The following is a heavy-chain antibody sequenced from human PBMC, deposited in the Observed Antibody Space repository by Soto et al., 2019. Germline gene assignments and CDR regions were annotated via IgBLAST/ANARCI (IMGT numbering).Heavy chain of an antibody. Sequence: SETLSLTCTVSVGSISYYYWTWIRQPPGKGLEWIGYVYHSGVTNYNPSPKSRVTISVDTSKNQFSLKLSSVTAADTAIYYCARDPGTAMGTYFDYWGQGTLVTVSS. CDR2: VYHSGVT. D-gene: IGHD5-18*01. CDR1: VGSISYYY. J-gene: IGHJ4*02. CDR3: ARDPGTAMGTYFDY. V-gene: IGHV4-59*01.